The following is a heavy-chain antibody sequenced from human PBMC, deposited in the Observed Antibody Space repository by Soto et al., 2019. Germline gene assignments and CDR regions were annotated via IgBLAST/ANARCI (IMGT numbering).Heavy chain of an antibody. D-gene: IGHD2-2*01. CDR1: GGSISSVTYY. CDR2: MHYSGST. J-gene: IGHJ2*01. CDR3: ASPYCSDTSCSRDWYFDL. Sequence: QLQLQESGPGLVKPSETLSLTCTVSGGSISSVTYYWGWIRQPPGKGLEWLGSMHYSGSTYYNPSLKSRVTISVDTSKNQFSLKLSSVTAADTAVYYCASPYCSDTSCSRDWYFDLWGRGTLVTVSS. V-gene: IGHV4-39*01.